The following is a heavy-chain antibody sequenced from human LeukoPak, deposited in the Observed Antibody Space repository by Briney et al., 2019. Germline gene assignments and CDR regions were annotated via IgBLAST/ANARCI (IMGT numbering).Heavy chain of an antibody. CDR1: GFSLSTPGVG. D-gene: IGHD3-16*01. CDR2: IYWNDDK. Sequence: SGPTLLNPTQTLTLTCTFSGFSLSTPGVGVGWIRQPPGKALEWLALIYWNDDKSYSPSLKSRLTITKDTYKKQVVLTMTNMDAVDTATYFCGHTVFGESCLIENWFDPWGQGTLVTVSS. J-gene: IGHJ5*02. CDR3: GHTVFGESCLIENWFDP. V-gene: IGHV2-5*01.